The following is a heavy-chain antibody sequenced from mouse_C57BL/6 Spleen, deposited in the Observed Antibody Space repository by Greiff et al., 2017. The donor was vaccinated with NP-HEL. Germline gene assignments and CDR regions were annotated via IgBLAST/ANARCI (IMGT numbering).Heavy chain of an antibody. D-gene: IGHD2-5*01. CDR2: FHPYNDDT. Sequence: VKLMESGAELVKPGASVKMSCKASGYTFTTYPIEWMKQNHGKSLEWIGNFHPYNDDTKYNEKFKGKATLTVEKSSSTVYLELSRLTSDDSAVYYCARSTIYSNYEAWFAYWGQGTLVTVSA. CDR3: ARSTIYSNYEAWFAY. V-gene: IGHV1-47*01. CDR1: GYTFTTYP. J-gene: IGHJ3*01.